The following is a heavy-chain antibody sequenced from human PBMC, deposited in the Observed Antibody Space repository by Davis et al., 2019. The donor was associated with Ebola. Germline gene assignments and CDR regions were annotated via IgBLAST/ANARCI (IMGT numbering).Heavy chain of an antibody. CDR2: ISAYNGNT. CDR3: ARGRLVYSSSRQAFDI. J-gene: IGHJ3*02. CDR1: GYTFTSYG. Sequence: AASVKVSCKASGYTFTSYGISWVRQAPGQGLEWMGWISAYNGNTNYAQKLQGRVTMTTDTSTSTAYMELRSLRSDDTAVYYCARGRLVYSSSRQAFDIWGQGTMVTVS. D-gene: IGHD6-13*01. V-gene: IGHV1-18*01.